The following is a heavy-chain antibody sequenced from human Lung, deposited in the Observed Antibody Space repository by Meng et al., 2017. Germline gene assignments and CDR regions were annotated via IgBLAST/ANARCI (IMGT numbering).Heavy chain of an antibody. CDR3: ARGPTTMAHDFDY. V-gene: IGHV4-34*01. CDR2: INHSGST. D-gene: IGHD4-11*01. J-gene: IGHJ4*02. CDR1: GGSFSDYY. Sequence: QVPRQRWGARLWTPAETLSLTCVFSGGSFSDYYWSWIREPPGKGLEWIGDINHSGSTNYNPSLESRATISVDTSQNNLSLKLSSVTAADSAVYYCARGPTTMAHDFDYWGQGTLVTVSS.